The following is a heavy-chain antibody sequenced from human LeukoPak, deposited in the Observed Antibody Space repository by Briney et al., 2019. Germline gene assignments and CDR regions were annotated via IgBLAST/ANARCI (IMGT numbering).Heavy chain of an antibody. V-gene: IGHV3-20*04. Sequence: GGSLRLSCAASGFTFDDYGMSWVRQAPGKGLEWVSGINWNGGSTGYADSVKGRFTISRDNAKNSLYLQMNSLRAEDTAVYYCARDFPYYYGSGSYYFDYWGQGTLVTVSS. D-gene: IGHD3-10*01. CDR2: INWNGGST. J-gene: IGHJ4*02. CDR3: ARDFPYYYGSGSYYFDY. CDR1: GFTFDDYG.